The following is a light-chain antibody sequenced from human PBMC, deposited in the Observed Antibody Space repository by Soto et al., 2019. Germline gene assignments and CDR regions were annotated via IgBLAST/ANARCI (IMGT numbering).Light chain of an antibody. V-gene: IGKV1-5*03. CDR2: KAS. J-gene: IGKJ1*01. CDR3: QHYNSYSEA. CDR1: QTISSW. Sequence: DIQMTQSPSTLSGSVGARFTITCRASQTISSWLAWYQQKPGKAPKXXIYKASTLKSGVPSRFSGSGSGAEFTLTISSLQNDDFATYYCQHYNSYSEAFGQGTKVDIK.